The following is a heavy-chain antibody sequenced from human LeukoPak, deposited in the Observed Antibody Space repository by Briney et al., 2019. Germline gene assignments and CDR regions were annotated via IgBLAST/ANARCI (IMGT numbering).Heavy chain of an antibody. Sequence: GGSLRLSCAASGFTFSSYSMNWVRQAPGKGLEWVPSISSSSSYIYYADSVKGRFTISRDNAKNSLYLQMNSLKTEDTAVYYCTTGRFGTVVRGDFDYWGQGILVTVSS. D-gene: IGHD4-23*01. J-gene: IGHJ4*02. CDR2: ISSSSSYI. CDR3: TTGRFGTVVRGDFDY. V-gene: IGHV3-21*03. CDR1: GFTFSSYS.